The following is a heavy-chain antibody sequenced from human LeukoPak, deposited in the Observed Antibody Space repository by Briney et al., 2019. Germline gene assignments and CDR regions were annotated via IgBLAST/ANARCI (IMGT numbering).Heavy chain of an antibody. CDR2: INHSGST. D-gene: IGHD5-18*01. CDR3: ARHSYGYSYQYY. V-gene: IGHV4-34*01. J-gene: IGHJ4*02. Sequence: SETLSLTCAVYGGSFSGYYWSWIRQPPGKGLEWIGEINHSGSTNYNPSLKSRVTISVDTSKNQFSLKLSSVTAADTAVYYCARHSYGYSYQYYWGQGTLVTVSS. CDR1: GGSFSGYY.